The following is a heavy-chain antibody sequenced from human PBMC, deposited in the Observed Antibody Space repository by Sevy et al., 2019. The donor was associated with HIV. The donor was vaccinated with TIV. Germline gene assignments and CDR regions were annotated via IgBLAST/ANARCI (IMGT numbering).Heavy chain of an antibody. CDR3: ARDCKYYGSGSHKNYYYYYGMDV. Sequence: SETLSLTCTVSGGSVSSGSYYWSWIRQPPGKGLEWIGYIYYSGSTNYNPSLKSRVTISVDTSKNPFSLKLSSVTAADTAVYYCARDCKYYGSGSHKNYYYYYGMDVWGQGTTVTVS. CDR1: GGSVSSGSYY. J-gene: IGHJ6*02. CDR2: IYYSGST. V-gene: IGHV4-61*01. D-gene: IGHD3-10*01.